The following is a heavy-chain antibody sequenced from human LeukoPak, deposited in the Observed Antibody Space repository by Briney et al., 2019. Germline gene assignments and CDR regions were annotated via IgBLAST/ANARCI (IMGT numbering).Heavy chain of an antibody. Sequence: SETLSLTCTVSGGSISSSSYYWGWVRQPPGKGLEWIGTIYYRGTTYYNPSLKSRVTLSVDTSKNEFSLKLSSVTAADTAVYYCARDAYYYDSSGYRHFDYWGQGTLVTVSS. V-gene: IGHV4-39*07. CDR2: IYYRGTT. CDR1: GGSISSSSYY. D-gene: IGHD3-22*01. J-gene: IGHJ4*02. CDR3: ARDAYYYDSSGYRHFDY.